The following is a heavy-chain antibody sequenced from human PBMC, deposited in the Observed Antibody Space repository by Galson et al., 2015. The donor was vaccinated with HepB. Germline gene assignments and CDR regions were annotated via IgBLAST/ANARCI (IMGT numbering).Heavy chain of an antibody. Sequence: SVKVSCKASGYTFTSYGISWVRQAPGQGLEWMGWISAYNGNTNYAQKLQGRVTMTTDTSTSTAYMELRSLRSDDTAVYYCASSEPHYYDSSGYIPQDAFDIWGQGTMVTVSS. CDR1: GYTFTSYG. CDR2: ISAYNGNT. V-gene: IGHV1-18*01. D-gene: IGHD3-22*01. CDR3: ASSEPHYYDSSGYIPQDAFDI. J-gene: IGHJ3*02.